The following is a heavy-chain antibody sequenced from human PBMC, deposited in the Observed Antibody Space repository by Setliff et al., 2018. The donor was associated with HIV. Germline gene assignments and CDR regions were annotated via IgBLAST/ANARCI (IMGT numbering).Heavy chain of an antibody. Sequence: VASVKVSCKASGYTFTSYFIQWVRQAPGQGLEWMGIIYPSGGSTTYAQKFQGRVTITRDTSTSTAYMELRSLRSDDTAVYYCARDASTGWRTMGFDYWGQGTLVTVSS. CDR1: GYTFTSYF. V-gene: IGHV1-46*01. CDR3: ARDASTGWRTMGFDY. J-gene: IGHJ4*02. CDR2: IYPSGGST. D-gene: IGHD6-19*01.